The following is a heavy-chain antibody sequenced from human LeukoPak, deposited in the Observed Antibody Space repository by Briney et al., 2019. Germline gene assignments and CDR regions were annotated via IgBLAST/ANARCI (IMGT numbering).Heavy chain of an antibody. CDR2: IYYSGST. J-gene: IGHJ3*02. V-gene: IGHV4-39*02. D-gene: IGHD1-14*01. CDR3: ARDVLAAGATGTFDI. CDR1: GGSISSSSYY. Sequence: SETLSLTCTVSGGSISSSSYYWGWIRQPPGKGLEWIGSIYYSGSTYYNPSLKSRVTISVDTSKNQFSLKLSSVTAADTAVYYCARDVLAAGATGTFDIWGQGTMVTVSS.